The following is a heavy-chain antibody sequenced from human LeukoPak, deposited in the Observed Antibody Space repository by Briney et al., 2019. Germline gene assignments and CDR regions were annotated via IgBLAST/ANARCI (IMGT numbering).Heavy chain of an antibody. CDR3: ARDFLKQCSDY. V-gene: IGHV4-34*01. D-gene: IGHD6-19*01. CDR2: INHSGST. Sequence: PSETLSLTCAVYGGPFSGYYWSWIRQSPGKGLEWIGEINHSGSTNYNPSLKSRVTISVDTSKNQFSLKLSSVTAADTAVYYCARDFLKQCSDYWGQGTLVTVSS. J-gene: IGHJ4*02. CDR1: GGPFSGYY.